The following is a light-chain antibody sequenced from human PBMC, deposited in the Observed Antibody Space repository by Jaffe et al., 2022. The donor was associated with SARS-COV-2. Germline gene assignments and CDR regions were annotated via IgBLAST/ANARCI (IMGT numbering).Light chain of an antibody. J-gene: IGKJ1*01. CDR1: QSIRTY. Sequence: DIQMTQSPSSLSASVGDRVTITCRASQSIRTYLNWYQQEPGKAPKLLIYAASRLQNAVPSRFSGSGSGTDFTLTISSLQPEDFATYYCQQSYSSPRTFGQGTKVEI. CDR3: QQSYSSPRT. CDR2: AAS. V-gene: IGKV1-39*01.